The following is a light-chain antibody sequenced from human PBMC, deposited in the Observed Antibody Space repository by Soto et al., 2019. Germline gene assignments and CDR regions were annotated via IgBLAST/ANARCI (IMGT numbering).Light chain of an antibody. J-gene: IGLJ2*01. Sequence: QSVLTQPASVSGSPGQSITISCTGTSSDVGIYNLVSWYQQHPGKAPKLMIFEVSDRPSGVSNRFSGSKSGNTASLTISGLQGEDEADYYCCSYAGSSTLIFGGGTKLTVL. CDR3: CSYAGSSTLI. V-gene: IGLV2-23*02. CDR1: SSDVGIYNL. CDR2: EVS.